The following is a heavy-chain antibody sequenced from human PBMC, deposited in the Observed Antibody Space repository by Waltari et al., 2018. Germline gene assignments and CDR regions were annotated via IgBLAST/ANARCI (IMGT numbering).Heavy chain of an antibody. CDR2: IGTAGDT. Sequence: EVQLVESGGGLVQPGGSLRLSCAASGFTFSSYDMHWVRQATGKGLEWVSAIGTAGDTYYPGSVKGRFTISRENAKNSLYLQMNSLRAEDTAVYYCARERYYYGSGIYYYGMDVWGQGTTVTVSS. J-gene: IGHJ6*02. CDR1: GFTFSSYD. CDR3: ARERYYYGSGIYYYGMDV. D-gene: IGHD3-10*01. V-gene: IGHV3-13*01.